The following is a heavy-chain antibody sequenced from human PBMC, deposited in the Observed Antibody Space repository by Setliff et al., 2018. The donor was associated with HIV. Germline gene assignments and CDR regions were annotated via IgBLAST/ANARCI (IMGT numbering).Heavy chain of an antibody. V-gene: IGHV4-39*06. CDR1: GDSITNDDYY. CDR3: ARVGWFDP. CDR2: IHYNGRT. J-gene: IGHJ5*02. Sequence: PSETLSLTCTVSGDSITNDDYYWGWIRQPPGKGLEWIAIIHYNGRTYYDPSLKSRVTIFVDTSKTQFPLKLSSVTAADTAVYYCARVGWFDPWGQGTLVTVSS.